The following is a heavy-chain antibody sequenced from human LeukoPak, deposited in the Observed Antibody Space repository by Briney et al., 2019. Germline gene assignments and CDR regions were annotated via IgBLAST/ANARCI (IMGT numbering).Heavy chain of an antibody. CDR3: TRGAGWLIDY. V-gene: IGHV4-59*01. CDR1: DDSISDYY. Sequence: NASETLSLTCTVSDDSISDYYRGWIRQPPWKGLEWIGYFHNSGTSTYNPSLKSRVTISADTSKNQFSLKLNSLTTADTAVYYCTRGAGWLIDYWGQGILVTVSS. J-gene: IGHJ4*02. D-gene: IGHD3-16*01. CDR2: FHNSGTS.